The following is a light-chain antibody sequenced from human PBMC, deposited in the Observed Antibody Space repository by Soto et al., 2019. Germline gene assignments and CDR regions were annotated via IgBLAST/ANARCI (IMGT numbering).Light chain of an antibody. CDR3: KSYAGSNTYV. V-gene: IGLV2-14*01. Sequence: QSALTQPASVSGSPGQSITISCSGTSSDVGGYKYVSWYQQHPGKAPKLMIYEVSYRPSGVSNRFSGSKSGNTASLTISGLQAADEADYFCKSYAGSNTYVFGSGTKLTVL. CDR2: EVS. J-gene: IGLJ1*01. CDR1: SSDVGGYKY.